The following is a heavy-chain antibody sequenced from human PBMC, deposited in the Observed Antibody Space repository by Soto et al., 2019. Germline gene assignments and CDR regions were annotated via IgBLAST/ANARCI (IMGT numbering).Heavy chain of an antibody. Sequence: SQTLSLTCAISGDSVSSNSAAWNWIRQSPSRGLEWLGRTYYRSKWYNDYAVSVKSRITINPDTSKNQFSLQLNSVTPEDTAVYYCARERYYDFWSGYFRLLYYFDYWGQGTLVTVSS. CDR2: TYYRSKWYN. CDR1: GDSVSSNSAA. J-gene: IGHJ4*02. CDR3: ARERYYDFWSGYFRLLYYFDY. D-gene: IGHD3-3*01. V-gene: IGHV6-1*01.